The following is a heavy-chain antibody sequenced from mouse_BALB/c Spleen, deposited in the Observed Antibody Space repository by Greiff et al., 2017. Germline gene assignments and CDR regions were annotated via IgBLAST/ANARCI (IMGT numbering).Heavy chain of an antibody. Sequence: EVQLQQSGAELVKPGASVKLSCTASGFNIKDTYMHWVKQRPEQGLEWIGRIDPANGNTKYDPKFQGKATITADTSSNTAYLQLSSLTSEDTAVYYCARGTTVVAGDYWGQGTTLTVSS. D-gene: IGHD1-1*01. CDR1: GFNIKDTY. J-gene: IGHJ2*01. CDR2: IDPANGNT. CDR3: ARGTTVVAGDY. V-gene: IGHV14-3*02.